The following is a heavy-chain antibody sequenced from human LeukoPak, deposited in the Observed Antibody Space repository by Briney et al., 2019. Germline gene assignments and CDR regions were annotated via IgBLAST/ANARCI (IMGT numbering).Heavy chain of an antibody. D-gene: IGHD6-13*01. V-gene: IGHV4-59*12. CDR1: GGSISSYY. CDR3: ARDYSSSWSRPYYYYYGMDV. Sequence: SSETLSLTCTVSGGSISSYYWSWIRQPPGKGLEWIGYIYYSGSTTYNPSLKSRVTISVDTSKIQFSLKLSSVTAADTAVYYCARDYSSSWSRPYYYYYGMDVWGQGTTVTVSS. J-gene: IGHJ6*02. CDR2: IYYSGST.